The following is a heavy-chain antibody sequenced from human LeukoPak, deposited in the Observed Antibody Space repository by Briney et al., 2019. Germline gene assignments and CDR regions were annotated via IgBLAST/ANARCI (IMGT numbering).Heavy chain of an antibody. Sequence: SETLSLTSTVSVGSISGYYWSWIRQPAGKGLEWIGRIYTRGSTNYNPSLKSRVTISVDKSKNQFSLKLSSVTAADTAVYYCARDRDYDFWSGYHTADYYYYYYYLDVSGKGTTVTVSS. V-gene: IGHV4-4*07. CDR1: VGSISGYY. CDR3: ARDRDYDFWSGYHTADYYYYYYYLDV. J-gene: IGHJ6*03. D-gene: IGHD3-3*01. CDR2: IYTRGST.